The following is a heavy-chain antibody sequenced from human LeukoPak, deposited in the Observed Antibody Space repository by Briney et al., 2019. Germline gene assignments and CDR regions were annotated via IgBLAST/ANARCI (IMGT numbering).Heavy chain of an antibody. CDR1: EFTFSSYA. J-gene: IGHJ6*02. D-gene: IGHD1-7*01. V-gene: IGHV3-15*01. Sequence: GGSLRLSCAASEFTFSSYAMNWVRQAPGKGLEWVGRIKSKTDGGTTDYAAPVKGRFTISRDDSKNTLYLQMNSLKTEDTAVYYCTTDEDWNYARKDVWGQGATVIVSS. CDR3: TTDEDWNYARKDV. CDR2: IKSKTDGGTT.